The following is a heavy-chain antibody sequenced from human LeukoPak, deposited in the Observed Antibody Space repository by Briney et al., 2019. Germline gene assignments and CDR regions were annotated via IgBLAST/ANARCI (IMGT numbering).Heavy chain of an antibody. CDR3: TRNTEKGYFDY. V-gene: IGHV3-73*01. J-gene: IGHJ4*02. CDR1: GFTFSGSA. Sequence: GGSLKLSCAASGFTFSGSAMHWVRQASGKGLEWVGRIRSKTNNYATAYAASVKGRFTISRDDSKNTAYLQMNSLKTEDTAVYYCTRNTEKGYFDYWGQGTLVTVSS. CDR2: IRSKTNNYAT.